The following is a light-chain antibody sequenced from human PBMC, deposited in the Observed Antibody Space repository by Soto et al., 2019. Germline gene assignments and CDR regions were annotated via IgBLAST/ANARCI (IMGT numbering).Light chain of an antibody. CDR3: SSYTGSSSVL. Sequence: QSALTQPASVSGSPGQSITISCTGTSSDVGAFNYVSWYQQHPGKAPKLLIYDVSNRPSGVSDRFSGSKSGNTASLTISGLQAGDEADYYCSSYTGSSSVLFGGGTTVTVL. CDR2: DVS. J-gene: IGLJ2*01. V-gene: IGLV2-14*03. CDR1: SSDVGAFNY.